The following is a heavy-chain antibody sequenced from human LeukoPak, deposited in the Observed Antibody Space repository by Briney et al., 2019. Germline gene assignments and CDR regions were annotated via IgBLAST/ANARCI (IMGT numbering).Heavy chain of an antibody. J-gene: IGHJ5*02. CDR1: GFTFSSYA. CDR2: ISYDGSNK. D-gene: IGHD3-10*01. V-gene: IGHV3-30*04. CDR3: ARALRGVFTTHNWFDP. Sequence: GRSLRLSCAASGFTFSSYAMHWVRQAPGKGLEWVAVISYDGSNKYYADSVKGRFTISRDNSKNTLYLQMNSLRAEDTAVYYCARALRGVFTTHNWFDPWGQGTLVTVSS.